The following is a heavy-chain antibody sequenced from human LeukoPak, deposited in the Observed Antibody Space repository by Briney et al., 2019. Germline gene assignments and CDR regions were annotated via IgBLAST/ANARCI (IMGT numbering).Heavy chain of an antibody. CDR2: ISYDGSNK. Sequence: PGGSLRLSCAASGFTFSSYAIHWVRQAPGKGLEWVAVISYDGSNKYYADSVKGRFTISRDNSKNTLYLQMNSLRAEDTAVYYCARDSRYCSGGSCLRSDAFDIWGQGTMVTVSS. J-gene: IGHJ3*02. CDR1: GFTFSSYA. D-gene: IGHD2-15*01. V-gene: IGHV3-30-3*01. CDR3: ARDSRYCSGGSCLRSDAFDI.